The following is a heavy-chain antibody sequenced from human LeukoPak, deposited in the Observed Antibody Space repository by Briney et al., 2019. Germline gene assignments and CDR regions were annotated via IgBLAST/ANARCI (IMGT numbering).Heavy chain of an antibody. CDR3: ASGIAAAGS. J-gene: IGHJ4*02. CDR1: GYTFTYYY. V-gene: IGHV1-69-2*01. D-gene: IGHD6-13*01. Sequence: ASVKISCKGSGYTFTYYYMDWVAQAHGKGLECIVLVDPENGHTTYAKNFPSRVTLTADTSTDTAYMDLSSLRSEDSAVYYCASGIAAAGSWGQGTLVTVSS. CDR2: VDPENGHT.